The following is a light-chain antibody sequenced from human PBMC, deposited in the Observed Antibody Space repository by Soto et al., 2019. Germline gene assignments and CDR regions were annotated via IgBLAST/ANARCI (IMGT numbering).Light chain of an antibody. V-gene: IGKV4-1*01. CDR3: QQYYNTPLT. J-gene: IGKJ4*01. CDR2: WAS. Sequence: IVMTQSPDSLTVSLGDRATINCKSSQSVLYSSNNRNYLAWYQQKPGQPPKLLIYWASTRESGVPDRFSGSGSGTDFTLTISSLQAEDVAVYYCQQYYNTPLTFGGGTKVDIK. CDR1: QSVLYSSNNRNY.